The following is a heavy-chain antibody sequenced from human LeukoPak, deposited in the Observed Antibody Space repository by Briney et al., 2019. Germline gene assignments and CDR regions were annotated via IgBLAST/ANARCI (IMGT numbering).Heavy chain of an antibody. Sequence: SETLSLTCTVSGGSISSGNYYWSWIRQPAGKGLEWIGRTYTSGNTNYNPSLKSRVTISVDTSKNQFSLKLSSVTAADTAVYYCARGKGPNLGNLGYWGQGTLVTVSS. CDR2: TYTSGNT. J-gene: IGHJ4*02. V-gene: IGHV4-61*02. D-gene: IGHD7-27*01. CDR3: ARGKGPNLGNLGY. CDR1: GGSISSGNYY.